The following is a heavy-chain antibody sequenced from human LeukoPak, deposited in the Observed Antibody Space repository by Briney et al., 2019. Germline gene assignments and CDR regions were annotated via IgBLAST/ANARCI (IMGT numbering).Heavy chain of an antibody. J-gene: IGHJ4*02. Sequence: PGGSLRLSCAASGLNFSSRWMNWARQAPVKGLEWISYINSDIYSNTIYYADTVKGRFTISRDNGKNSLYLQMNSLRDEDTAVYYCARDRDYAFDYWGQGTLVTVSS. D-gene: IGHD4-17*01. CDR3: ARDRDYAFDY. CDR1: GLNFSSRW. V-gene: IGHV3-48*02. CDR2: INSDIYSNTI.